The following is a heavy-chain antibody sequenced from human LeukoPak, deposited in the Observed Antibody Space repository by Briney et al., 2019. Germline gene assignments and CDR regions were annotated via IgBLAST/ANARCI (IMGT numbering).Heavy chain of an antibody. CDR2: INHSGST. Sequence: SETLSLTCAVPGGSISSSNWWSWVRQPPGKGLEWIGEINHSGSTNYNPSLKSRVTMSIDTSKKQFSLKLSSVTAADTAMYYCARDQGSGGSDLGDPFDIWGQGTMVTVSS. CDR3: ARDQGSGGSDLGDPFDI. CDR1: GGSISSSNW. V-gene: IGHV4-4*02. J-gene: IGHJ3*02. D-gene: IGHD1-26*01.